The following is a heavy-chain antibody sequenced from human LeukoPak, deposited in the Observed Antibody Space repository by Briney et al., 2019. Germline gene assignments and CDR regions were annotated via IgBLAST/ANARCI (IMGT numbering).Heavy chain of an antibody. J-gene: IGHJ5*02. V-gene: IGHV3-21*01. CDR2: ISSSSSYI. CDR1: GFTFSSYG. D-gene: IGHD2-15*01. CDR3: ARGSQLVVAATLEDWFDP. Sequence: KSGGSLRLSCAASGFTFSSYGMNWVRQAPGKGLEWVSSISSSSSYIYYADSVKGRFTISRDNAKNSLYLQMNSLRAEDTAVYYCARGSQLVVAATLEDWFDPWGQGTLVTVSS.